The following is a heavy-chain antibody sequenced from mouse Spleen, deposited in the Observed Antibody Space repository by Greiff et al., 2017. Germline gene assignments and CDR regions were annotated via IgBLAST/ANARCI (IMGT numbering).Heavy chain of an antibody. CDR2: IDPETGGT. Sequence: QVQLKESGAELVRPGASVTLSCKASGYTFTDYEMHWVKQTPVHGLEWIGAIDPETGGTAYNQKFKGKAILTADKSSSTAYMELRSLTSEDSAVYYCTRSNSLVVATDYFDYWGQGTTLTVSS. CDR3: TRSNSLVVATDYFDY. CDR1: GYTFTDYE. D-gene: IGHD1-1*01. J-gene: IGHJ2*01. V-gene: IGHV1-15*01.